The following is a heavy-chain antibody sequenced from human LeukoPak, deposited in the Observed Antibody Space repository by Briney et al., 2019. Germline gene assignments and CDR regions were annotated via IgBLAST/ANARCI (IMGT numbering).Heavy chain of an antibody. CDR3: AKAPWRRTTGTTPGYYYGMDV. Sequence: GGSLRLSCAASGFTFSGYSMSWVRQAPGKGLEWVSYISSSTGNIYYADSVKGRFTISRDNSKNTLYLQMNSLRAEDTAVYYCAKAPWRRTTGTTPGYYYGMDVWGQGTTLTVS. J-gene: IGHJ6*02. D-gene: IGHD1-1*01. CDR2: ISSSTGNI. CDR1: GFTFSGYS. V-gene: IGHV3-48*01.